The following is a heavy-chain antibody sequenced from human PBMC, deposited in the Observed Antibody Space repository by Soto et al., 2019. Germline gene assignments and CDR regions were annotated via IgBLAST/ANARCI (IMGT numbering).Heavy chain of an antibody. CDR2: ISYDGSSK. CDR3: AKPDSGDSRGYDDY. Sequence: PGGSLRLSCAASGFSFSTYGMHWVRQAPGKGLEWVAVISYDGSSKYYADSVKGRFTISRDYSKNTLYLQMNSLRSEDTAVYYCAKPDSGDSRGYDDYWGQGTLVTVSS. D-gene: IGHD3-22*01. V-gene: IGHV3-30*18. J-gene: IGHJ4*02. CDR1: GFSFSTYG.